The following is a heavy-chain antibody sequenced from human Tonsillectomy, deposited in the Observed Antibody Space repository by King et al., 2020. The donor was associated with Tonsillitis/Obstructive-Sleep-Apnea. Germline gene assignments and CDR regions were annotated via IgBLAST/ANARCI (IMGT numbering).Heavy chain of an antibody. V-gene: IGHV5-51*01. CDR2: IYPGDSDT. J-gene: IGHJ6*03. CDR1: GYSFTSYW. Sequence: GQLVQSGAEVKKPGESLKISCKGSGYSFTSYWIGWVRQMPGKGLEWMVIIYPGDSDTRYSPSFQGQVTISADKSISTAYLQWSSLKASDTAMYYCARLLGYYDSSGYYYDYYYYYMDVWGKGTTVTVSS. D-gene: IGHD3-22*01. CDR3: ARLLGYYDSSGYYYDYYYYYMDV.